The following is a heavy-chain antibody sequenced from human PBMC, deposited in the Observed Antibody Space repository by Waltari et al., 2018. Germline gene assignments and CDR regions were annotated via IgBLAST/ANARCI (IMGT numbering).Heavy chain of an antibody. CDR2: IYRGGSI. V-gene: IGHV3-53*01. J-gene: IGHJ6*02. D-gene: IGHD3-16*02. CDR1: GLSVIDHY. Sequence: EVQLVQSGGGLIPPGGSLRLSCAASGLSVIDHYMSWVRQAPGKGVEWVSVIYRGGSIKYGDSVKGRFTLSRDNSKNTLFLQMNSLRSEDTAVYYCARLSDPNKYYYGMDVWGQGTTVTVSS. CDR3: ARLSDPNKYYYGMDV.